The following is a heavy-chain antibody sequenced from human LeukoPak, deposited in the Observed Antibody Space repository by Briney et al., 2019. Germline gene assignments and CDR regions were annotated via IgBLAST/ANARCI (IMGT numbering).Heavy chain of an antibody. J-gene: IGHJ4*02. Sequence: PAASVKVSCKTSGYTFTDYYIHWVRQAPGQGLEWMGWINPNSGETNSAQKFQGRVTMTGDTSISTAYMELRRVTSDDTAVYYCARDRDYSNTERGFDYWGQGTLVTVSS. CDR1: GYTFTDYY. V-gene: IGHV1-2*02. CDR2: INPNSGET. CDR3: ARDRDYSNTERGFDY. D-gene: IGHD4-11*01.